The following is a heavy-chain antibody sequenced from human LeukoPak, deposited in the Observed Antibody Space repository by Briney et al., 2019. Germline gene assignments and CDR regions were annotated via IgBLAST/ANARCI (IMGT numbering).Heavy chain of an antibody. J-gene: IGHJ3*02. D-gene: IGHD2-2*01. CDR1: GFTFSSCA. CDR3: AGGGYCSSTSCYAHAFDI. V-gene: IGHV3-23*01. Sequence: GGSLRLSCAASGFTFSSCAMSWVRQAPGKGLEWVSAISGSGGSTYYADSVKGRFTISRDNSKNTLYLQMNSLRAEDTAVYYCAGGGYCSSTSCYAHAFDIWGQGTMVTVSS. CDR2: ISGSGGST.